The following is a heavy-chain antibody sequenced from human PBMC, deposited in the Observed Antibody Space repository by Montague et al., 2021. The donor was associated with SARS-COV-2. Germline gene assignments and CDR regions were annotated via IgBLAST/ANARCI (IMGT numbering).Heavy chain of an antibody. J-gene: IGHJ5*02. CDR1: GGSISSYY. CDR3: ARDVGVPLAPPYSWFDP. CDR2: IYTSGST. V-gene: IGHV4-4*07. Sequence: SETLSLTCSVSGGSISSYYWSWIRQPAGKGLEWIGRIYTSGSTNFNPSLKSRVTMSVDTSKNQFSLKLSSVTAADTAVYYCARDVGVPLAPPYSWFDPWGQGTLVTGSP. D-gene: IGHD2-2*01.